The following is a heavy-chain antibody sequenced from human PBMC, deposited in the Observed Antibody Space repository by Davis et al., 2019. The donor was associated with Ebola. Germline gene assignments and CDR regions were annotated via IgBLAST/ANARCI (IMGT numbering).Heavy chain of an antibody. D-gene: IGHD1-26*01. CDR3: ARGGGSSKRTMGY. Sequence: ASVKVSCKASGGTFSSYAISWVRQAPGQGLEWMGWINAGNGNTKYSQKFQGRVTITRDTSASTAYMELSRLRSDDTAVYYCARGGGSSKRTMGYWGQGTLVTVSS. CDR2: INAGNGNT. CDR1: GGTFSSYA. V-gene: IGHV1-3*01. J-gene: IGHJ4*02.